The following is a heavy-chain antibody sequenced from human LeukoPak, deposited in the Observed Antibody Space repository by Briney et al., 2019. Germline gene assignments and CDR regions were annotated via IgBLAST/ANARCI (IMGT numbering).Heavy chain of an antibody. CDR1: GGPFSGYY. CDR2: INHSGST. Sequence: PAETLSLTCAVYGGPFSGYYWSWIRHPPGKGLEWRGEINHSGSTNSNPSLKSRVTISVDTSKNQFSLKLSSVTAADTAVYYCARRVTVTTLCYFDYWGEGALVTVSS. J-gene: IGHJ4*02. CDR3: ARRVTVTTLCYFDY. D-gene: IGHD4-17*01. V-gene: IGHV4-34*01.